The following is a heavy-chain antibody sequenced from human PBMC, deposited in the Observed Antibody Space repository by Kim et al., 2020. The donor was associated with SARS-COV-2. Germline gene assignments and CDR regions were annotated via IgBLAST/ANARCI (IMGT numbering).Heavy chain of an antibody. D-gene: IGHD2-2*01. CDR2: IIPIFGTA. CDR1: GGTFSSYA. V-gene: IGHV1-69*13. CDR3: VDSPLRSRDQPYCSSTSCYDGVDY. J-gene: IGHJ4*02. Sequence: SVKVSCKASGGTFSSYAISWVRQAPGQGLEWMGGIIPIFGTANYAQKFQGRVTITADESTSTAYMELSSLRSEDTAVYYCVDSPLRSRDQPYCSSTSCYDGVDYWGQGTLVTVSS.